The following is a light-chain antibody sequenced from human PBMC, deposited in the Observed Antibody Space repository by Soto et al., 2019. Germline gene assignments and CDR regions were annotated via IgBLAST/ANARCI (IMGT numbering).Light chain of an antibody. CDR2: SND. J-gene: IGLJ1*01. CDR3: SAWDDSLNGLYV. V-gene: IGLV1-44*01. Sequence: QSALTQAPSASGTPEQRVTISCSGSSSNIGRSSVNWYQHLPGTAPKLLIYSNDRRPSGVPERFSGSKSGTSASLAISGLQSEDEADYYCSAWDDSLNGLYVFGTGTKVTVL. CDR1: SSNIGRSS.